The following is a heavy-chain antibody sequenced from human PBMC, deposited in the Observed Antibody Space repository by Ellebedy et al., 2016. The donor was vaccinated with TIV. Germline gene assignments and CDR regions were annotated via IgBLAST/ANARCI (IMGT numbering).Heavy chain of an antibody. CDR3: ARGLFLGGDYGY. CDR1: GYTFTSYA. V-gene: IGHV1-3*01. D-gene: IGHD4-17*01. CDR2: INAGNGNT. Sequence: ASVKVSXXASGYTFTSYAMHWVRQAPGQRLEWMGWINAGNGNTKYSQKFQGRVTITRDTSASTAYMELSSLRSEDTAVYYCARGLFLGGDYGYWGQGTLVTVSS. J-gene: IGHJ4*02.